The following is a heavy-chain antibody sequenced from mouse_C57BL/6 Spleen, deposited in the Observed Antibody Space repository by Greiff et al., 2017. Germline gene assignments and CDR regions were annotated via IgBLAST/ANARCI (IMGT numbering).Heavy chain of an antibody. Sequence: DVHLVESEGGLVQPGRSMKLSCTASGSTFSDYYMAWVRQVPEKGLEWVANINYDGSSTYYLDSLKSRFIISRDNAKNILYLQMSSLKSEDTATYYCARDRDAMDYWGQGTSVTVSS. J-gene: IGHJ4*01. CDR1: GSTFSDYY. CDR3: ARDRDAMDY. V-gene: IGHV5-16*01. CDR2: INYDGSST.